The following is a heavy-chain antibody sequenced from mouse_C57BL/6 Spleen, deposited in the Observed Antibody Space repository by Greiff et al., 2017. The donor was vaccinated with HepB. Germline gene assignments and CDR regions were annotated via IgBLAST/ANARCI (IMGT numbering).Heavy chain of an antibody. Sequence: QVQLQQPGTELVKPGASVKLSCKASGYTFTSYWMHWVKQRPGQGLEWIGNINPSNGGTNYNEKFKSKATLTVEKSSSTAYMQRSSMTSEDSAVYYCGRRGIYDHYFDYWGQGTSLTVSS. D-gene: IGHD2-3*01. CDR1: GYTFTSYW. J-gene: IGHJ2*02. V-gene: IGHV1-53*01. CDR3: GRRGIYDHYFDY. CDR2: INPSNGGT.